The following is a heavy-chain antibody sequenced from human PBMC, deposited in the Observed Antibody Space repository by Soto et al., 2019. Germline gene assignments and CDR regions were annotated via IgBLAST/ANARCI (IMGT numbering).Heavy chain of an antibody. CDR3: ARGAVATTFDY. V-gene: IGHV3-21*01. CDR2: ISTSSSAI. CDR1: GFTFHHYN. J-gene: IGHJ4*02. D-gene: IGHD5-12*01. Sequence: LKLCCAASGFTFHHYNMNWVRQAPGKGLEWVSSISTSSSAIYYADSVKGRFTISRDNAKDSLYLQMNSLRTEDTAVYYCARGAVATTFDYWGQGTRVTVSS.